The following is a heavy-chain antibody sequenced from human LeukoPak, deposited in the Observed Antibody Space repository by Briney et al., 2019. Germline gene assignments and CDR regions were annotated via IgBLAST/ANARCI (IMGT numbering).Heavy chain of an antibody. CDR1: GGSISSGGYY. V-gene: IGHV4-30-2*01. CDR2: IYHSGST. CDR3: ARVDGRDGYNLNY. J-gene: IGHJ4*02. D-gene: IGHD5-24*01. Sequence: SQTLSLTCTVSGGSISSGGYYWSWIRQPPGKGLEWIGYIYHSGSTYYNPSLKSRVTISVDRSKNQFSLKLSSVTAADTAVYYCARVDGRDGYNLNYWGQGTLVTVSS.